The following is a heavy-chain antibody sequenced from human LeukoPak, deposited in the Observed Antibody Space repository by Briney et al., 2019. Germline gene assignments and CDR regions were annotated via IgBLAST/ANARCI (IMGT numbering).Heavy chain of an antibody. D-gene: IGHD2-15*01. J-gene: IGHJ6*04. V-gene: IGHV3-21*01. CDR3: ARDVCSGGSCYLLDV. Sequence: KSGGSLRLSCAASGFTFSSYSMNWVRQAPGKGLEWVSSISSSSSYIYYADSVKGRFTISRDNAKNSLYLQMNSLRAEDTAVYYCARDVCSGGSCYLLDVWGKGTTVTVSS. CDR1: GFTFSSYS. CDR2: ISSSSSYI.